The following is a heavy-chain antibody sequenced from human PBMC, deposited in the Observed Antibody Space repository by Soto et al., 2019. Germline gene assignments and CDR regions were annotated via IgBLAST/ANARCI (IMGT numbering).Heavy chain of an antibody. J-gene: IGHJ4*02. CDR1: GYTFINYG. D-gene: IGHD2-21*02. Sequence: QVQLVQSGGEVKKPGASVKVSCKASGYTFINYGITWVRQAPGQGLEWLAWINAYIAKTDNAQKDQDRVTMTADTSTRTAYLELRSLTSDDTSLYYCARGDGDTLDYWGQGTVVTVSS. V-gene: IGHV1-18*01. CDR3: ARGDGDTLDY. CDR2: INAYIAKT.